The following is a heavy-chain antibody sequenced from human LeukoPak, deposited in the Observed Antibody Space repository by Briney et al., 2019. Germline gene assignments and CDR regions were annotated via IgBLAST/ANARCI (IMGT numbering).Heavy chain of an antibody. CDR1: GFILSSYA. V-gene: IGHV3-64*01. CDR3: AKRDY. CDR2: ISSTGGST. Sequence: PGGSLRLSCAASGFILSSYAMHWVRQAPGRGLEFVSAISSTGGSTYYAKSVKGRFTISRDNSKNTLYLQMNSLRAEDTAVYYCAKRDYWGQGTLVTVSS. J-gene: IGHJ4*02.